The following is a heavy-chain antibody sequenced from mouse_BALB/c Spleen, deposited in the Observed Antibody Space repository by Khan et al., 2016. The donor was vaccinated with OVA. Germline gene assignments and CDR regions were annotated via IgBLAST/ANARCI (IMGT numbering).Heavy chain of an antibody. J-gene: IGHJ3*01. D-gene: IGHD2-14*01. CDR3: ARNSYMYDFTY. CDR2: IWSGGNT. V-gene: IGHV2-2*01. Sequence: QVQLKQSGPGLVQPSQSLSITCTVSGFSLTTYGVHWVRQSPGKGLEWLGLIWSGGNTDYNAAFISRLSITKDNSKSQVFVKMNSLQADDTAMYCCARNSYMYDFTYWGQGTLVTVSA. CDR1: GFSLTTYG.